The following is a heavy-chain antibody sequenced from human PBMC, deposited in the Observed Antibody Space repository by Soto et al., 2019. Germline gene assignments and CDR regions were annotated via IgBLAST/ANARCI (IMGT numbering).Heavy chain of an antibody. V-gene: IGHV3-30*18. Sequence: QVQLVESGGGVGQPGRSLRLSCAASGFTFSSYGMHWVRQAPGKGLEWVAVISYDGSNKYYADSVKGRFTISRDNSKNTLDLQMNSLRAEDTAVYYCAKGGYSYGKGVDYWGQGTLVTVSS. CDR3: AKGGYSYGKGVDY. CDR2: ISYDGSNK. CDR1: GFTFSSYG. J-gene: IGHJ4*02. D-gene: IGHD5-18*01.